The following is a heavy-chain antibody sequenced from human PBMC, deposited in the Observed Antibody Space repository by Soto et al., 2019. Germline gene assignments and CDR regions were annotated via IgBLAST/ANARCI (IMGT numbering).Heavy chain of an antibody. V-gene: IGHV3-30*04. D-gene: IGHD3-22*01. CDR3: ARSSYYDSSGYYYYFDY. Sequence: GGSLRLSCAASGFTFSSYAMHWVRQAPGKGLEWVAVISYDGSNKYYADSMKGRFTISRDNSKNTLYLQMNSLRAEDTAVYYCARSSYYDSSGYYYYFDYWGQGTLVTVSS. CDR2: ISYDGSNK. J-gene: IGHJ4*02. CDR1: GFTFSSYA.